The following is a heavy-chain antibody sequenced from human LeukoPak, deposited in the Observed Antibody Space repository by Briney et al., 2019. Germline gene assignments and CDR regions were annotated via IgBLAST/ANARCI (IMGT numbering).Heavy chain of an antibody. V-gene: IGHV1-69*13. Sequence: SVKVSCKASGGTFSSYAISWVRQAPGQGLEWMGGIIPIFGTANYAQKFQGRVTITADESTSTAYMELSSLRSEDTAVYYCAREPELGGVGAFDIWGQGTMVTVSS. J-gene: IGHJ3*02. D-gene: IGHD1-14*01. CDR3: AREPELGGVGAFDI. CDR1: GGTFSSYA. CDR2: IIPIFGTA.